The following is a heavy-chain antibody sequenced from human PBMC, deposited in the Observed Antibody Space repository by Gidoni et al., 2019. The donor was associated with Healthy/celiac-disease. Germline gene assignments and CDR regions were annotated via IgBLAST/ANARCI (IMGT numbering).Heavy chain of an antibody. Sequence: EVQLVESGGGLVQPGGSLRLSCAASGFTFSSYSMNWVRQAPGKGLEWVSYISSSSSTIYYADSVKGRFTISRDNAKNSLYLQMNSLRDEDTAVYYCARKPNSGSYPGALGYWGQGTLVTVSS. CDR3: ARKPNSGSYPGALGY. D-gene: IGHD1-26*01. J-gene: IGHJ4*02. V-gene: IGHV3-48*02. CDR2: ISSSSSTI. CDR1: GFTFSSYS.